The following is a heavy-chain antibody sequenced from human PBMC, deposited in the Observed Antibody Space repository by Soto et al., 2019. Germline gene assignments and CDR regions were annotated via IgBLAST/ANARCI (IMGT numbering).Heavy chain of an antibody. J-gene: IGHJ3*01. Sequence: QVQLQESGPGLVKPSQTLSLTCTLSGVSITIGAYYWTWVRQHPGNGLEWIGYIYYNGNTYFRPSLKSRLTISIDTSKNQFSLKLSSVTAADTAMYYCARARLRAVYAFDFWGHGTMVTVSS. CDR3: ARARLRAVYAFDF. CDR2: IYYNGNT. CDR1: GVSITIGAYY. V-gene: IGHV4-31*03. D-gene: IGHD4-17*01.